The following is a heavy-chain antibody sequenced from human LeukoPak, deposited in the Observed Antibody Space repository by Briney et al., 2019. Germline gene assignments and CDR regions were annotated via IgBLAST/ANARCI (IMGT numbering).Heavy chain of an antibody. CDR1: GFPFSIYG. CDR2: ISYDGSKE. CDR3: AKEQASAAVYPAFDY. J-gene: IGHJ4*02. Sequence: PGRSLRLSCAASGFPFSIYGIHWARQAPGKGLEWVAAISYDGSKEYSVDSVKGRFTISRDSSKKTLYLQMNSLRAEDTAVYYCAKEQASAAVYPAFDYWGQGILVTVSS. D-gene: IGHD6-13*01. V-gene: IGHV3-30*18.